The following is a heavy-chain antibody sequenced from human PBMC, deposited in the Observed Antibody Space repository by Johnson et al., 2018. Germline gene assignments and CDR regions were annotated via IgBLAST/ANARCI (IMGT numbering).Heavy chain of an antibody. CDR3: AGVREIYGMDG. J-gene: IGHJ6*04. V-gene: IGHV1-69*13. Sequence: QVQLVQSGAEVKKPGASVKVSCKASGYTFTSYYMHWVRQAPGQGLEWMGGIIPIFGTANYAQKFQGRVTITADESTSTAYMERSILRSEDTAGYYCAGVREIYGMDGWGKGTTVTVSS. CDR1: GYTFTSYY. D-gene: IGHD3-10*01. CDR2: IIPIFGTA.